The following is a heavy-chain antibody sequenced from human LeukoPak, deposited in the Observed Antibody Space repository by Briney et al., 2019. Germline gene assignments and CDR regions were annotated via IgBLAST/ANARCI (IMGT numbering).Heavy chain of an antibody. D-gene: IGHD4-17*01. J-gene: IGHJ4*02. CDR2: ISISGGTT. CDR1: AFSFSNHA. CDR3: ANEIRPNDY. V-gene: IGHV3-23*01. Sequence: GGSLRLSCTASAFSFSNHAMSWVRQAPGKGLEWVSSISISGGTTYYADSVKGRFTISRENSKSTLYLQMNNLRADDTAVYYCANEIRPNDYWGQGTLVTVSS.